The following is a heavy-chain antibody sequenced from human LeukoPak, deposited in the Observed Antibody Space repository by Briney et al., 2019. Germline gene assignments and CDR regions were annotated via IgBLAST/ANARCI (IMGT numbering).Heavy chain of an antibody. CDR1: GGTFSSYA. Sequence: SVKVSCKASGGTFSSYAISWVRQAPGQGLEWMGGIIPIFGTANYAQKFQGRVTITADESTSTAYMELSSLRSEDTAVYYCATNMASGSYHNYWGQGTLVTVSS. CDR3: ATNMASGSYHNY. V-gene: IGHV1-69*13. J-gene: IGHJ4*02. CDR2: IIPIFGTA. D-gene: IGHD3-10*01.